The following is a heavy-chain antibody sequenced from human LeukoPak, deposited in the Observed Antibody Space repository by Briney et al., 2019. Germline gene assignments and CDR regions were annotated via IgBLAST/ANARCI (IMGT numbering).Heavy chain of an antibody. CDR3: ARGSSGWYLYFDY. Sequence: ASVKVSCKASGYTFTGYYMHWVRQAPGQGLEWMGWINPNSGGTNYAQKFQGRVPMTRDTSISTAYMELSRLRSDDTAVYYCARGSSGWYLYFDYWGQGTLVTVSS. CDR2: INPNSGGT. V-gene: IGHV1-2*02. D-gene: IGHD6-19*01. CDR1: GYTFTGYY. J-gene: IGHJ4*02.